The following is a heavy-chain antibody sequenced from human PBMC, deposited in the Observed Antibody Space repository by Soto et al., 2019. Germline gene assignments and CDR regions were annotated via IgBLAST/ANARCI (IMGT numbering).Heavy chain of an antibody. CDR2: ISAYNGNT. D-gene: IGHD6-19*01. V-gene: IGHV1-18*01. CDR3: AREGSSGRCYFDY. CDR1: GYTFTSYG. Sequence: APVKGSCKASGYTFTSYGISWGRQAPGQGLEWMGWISAYNGNTNYAQKLQGRVTMTTDTSTSTAYMELRSLRTDDTAVYYCAREGSSGRCYFDYWGQGTLVTVSS. J-gene: IGHJ4*02.